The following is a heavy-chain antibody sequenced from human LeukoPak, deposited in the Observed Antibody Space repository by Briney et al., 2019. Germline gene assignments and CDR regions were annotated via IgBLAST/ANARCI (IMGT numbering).Heavy chain of an antibody. J-gene: IGHJ3*02. CDR1: GFTVSSNY. D-gene: IGHD6-13*01. CDR2: IYSGGST. Sequence: GGSLRLSCAASGFTVSSNYMSWVRQAPGKGLEWVSVIYSGGSTYYADSVKGRFTISRDNSKNTLYLQMNSLRAEDTAVYYCAKDHSAGTPKSAFDNWGQGTMVTVSS. CDR3: AKDHSAGTPKSAFDN. V-gene: IGHV3-66*01.